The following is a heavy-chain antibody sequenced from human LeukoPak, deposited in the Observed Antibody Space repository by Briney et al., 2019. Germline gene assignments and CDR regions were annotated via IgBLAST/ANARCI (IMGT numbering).Heavy chain of an antibody. CDR2: ISSNGSTI. CDR3: ARGPKTSFDF. V-gene: IGHV3-48*01. Sequence: PGGSLRLSCAASGLTFSDYSMNWVRQAPGKGLEWISYISSNGSTIYYAASVKGRFTISRDSAKSSLYLQMDGLRAEDTAIYYCARGPKTSFDFWGQGTLVTVSS. J-gene: IGHJ4*02. CDR1: GLTFSDYS.